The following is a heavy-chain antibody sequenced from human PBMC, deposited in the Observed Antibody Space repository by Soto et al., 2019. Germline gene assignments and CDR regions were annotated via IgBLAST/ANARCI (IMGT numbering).Heavy chain of an antibody. CDR2: ISGGSSST. D-gene: IGHD3-10*01. CDR3: ARNPSPLSLWLGEPLDF. V-gene: IGHV3-48*04. Sequence: PGGSLRLSCAASGFTFSSFGMNWVRQVPGKGLEWVSYISGGSSSTSYADSVKGRFTISRDNSKNSLFLQMSGLRAEDTAVYYCARNPSPLSLWLGEPLDFWGRGTLVTVSS. J-gene: IGHJ4*02. CDR1: GFTFSSFG.